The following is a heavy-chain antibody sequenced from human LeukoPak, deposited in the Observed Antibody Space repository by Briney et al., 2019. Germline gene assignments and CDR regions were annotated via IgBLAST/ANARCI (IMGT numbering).Heavy chain of an antibody. CDR3: AREITGTTAWFDP. CDR1: GGSFSGYY. D-gene: IGHD1-20*01. Sequence: PSETLSLTCAVYGGSFSGYYWTWIRQPPGKGLEWIGYIYYSGSTNYNPSLKSRVTISVDTSKNQFSLKLSSVTAADTAVYYCAREITGTTAWFDPWGQGTLVTVSS. CDR2: IYYSGST. V-gene: IGHV4-59*01. J-gene: IGHJ5*02.